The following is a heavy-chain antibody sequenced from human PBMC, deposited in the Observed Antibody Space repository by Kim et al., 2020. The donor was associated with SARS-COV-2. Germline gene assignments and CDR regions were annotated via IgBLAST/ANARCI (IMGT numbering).Heavy chain of an antibody. Sequence: GSTYYDRSVKGRFTISRDNSKNTLYLQMNSLRAEDTAVYYWAKAAAGLDYWGQGTLVTVSS. CDR3: AKAAAGLDY. V-gene: IGHV3-23*01. D-gene: IGHD6-13*01. CDR2: GST. J-gene: IGHJ4*02.